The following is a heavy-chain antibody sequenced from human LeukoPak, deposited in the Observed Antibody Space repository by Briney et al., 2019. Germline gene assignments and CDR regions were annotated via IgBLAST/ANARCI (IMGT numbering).Heavy chain of an antibody. D-gene: IGHD5-12*01. Sequence: GGSLRLPCAASGFTFSNYAMTWVRRAPGKGLEWVSGISGIGSSTYYTDSVKGRFTISRDNSKSTLYLQTNSLRAEDTAVYYCAKSFASVDVVAAITDYWGQGTLVTVSS. CDR1: GFTFSNYA. CDR3: AKSFASVDVVAAITDY. J-gene: IGHJ4*02. V-gene: IGHV3-23*01. CDR2: ISGIGSST.